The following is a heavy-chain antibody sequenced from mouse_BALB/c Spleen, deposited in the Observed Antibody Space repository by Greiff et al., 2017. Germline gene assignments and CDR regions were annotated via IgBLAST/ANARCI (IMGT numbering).Heavy chain of an antibody. D-gene: IGHD2-1*01. CDR1: GFTFSDFY. CDR2: ISDGGSYT. J-gene: IGHJ4*01. Sequence: DVMLVEPGGGLVKPGGSLKLSCAASGFTFSDFYMYWVRQTPEKRLEWVATISDGGSYTYYPDSVKGRFTISRDNAKNNLYLQMSSLKSEDTAMYYCARAYGNYAMDDWGQGTSVTVSS. CDR3: ARAYGNYAMDD. V-gene: IGHV5-4*02.